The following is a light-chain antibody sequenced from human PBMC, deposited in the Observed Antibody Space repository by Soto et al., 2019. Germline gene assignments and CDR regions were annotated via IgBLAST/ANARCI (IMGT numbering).Light chain of an antibody. CDR1: QSISVW. CDR2: MAS. Sequence: DIQMTQSPSTLSASVGDRVTITCRASQSISVWLAWYQQKPGKAPTLLIYMASTLENGVPSRFSGSGSGTDFTLTLSSLQPDDFATYYCEHYAGYSTFGQGPKVEIK. J-gene: IGKJ1*01. CDR3: EHYAGYST. V-gene: IGKV1-5*03.